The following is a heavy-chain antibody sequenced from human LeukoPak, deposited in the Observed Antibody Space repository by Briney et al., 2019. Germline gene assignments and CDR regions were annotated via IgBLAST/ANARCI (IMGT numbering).Heavy chain of an antibody. CDR2: INPSGGST. Sequence: ASVKVSCKASGYTFTSYYMHWVRQAPGQGLEWMGIINPSGGSTSYAQKFQGRVTMTRDTSISTAYMELSRLRSDDTAVYYCARDDQAGFDYWGQGTLVTVSS. D-gene: IGHD6-19*01. CDR1: GYTFTSYY. V-gene: IGHV1-46*01. CDR3: ARDDQAGFDY. J-gene: IGHJ4*02.